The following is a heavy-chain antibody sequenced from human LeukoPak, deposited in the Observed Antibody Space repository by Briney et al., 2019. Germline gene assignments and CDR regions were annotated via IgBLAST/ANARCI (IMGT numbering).Heavy chain of an antibody. CDR2: IRYDGSNK. Sequence: PGGSLRLSCAASGFTFSSYGMHWVRQAPGKGLEWVAFIRYDGSNKYYADSVKGRFTISRDNSKNTLYLQMNSLRAEDTAVYYCAKGRGGFSSGWYYDYWGQGTLVTVSS. CDR1: GFTFSSYG. J-gene: IGHJ4*02. D-gene: IGHD6-19*01. CDR3: AKGRGGFSSGWYYDY. V-gene: IGHV3-30*02.